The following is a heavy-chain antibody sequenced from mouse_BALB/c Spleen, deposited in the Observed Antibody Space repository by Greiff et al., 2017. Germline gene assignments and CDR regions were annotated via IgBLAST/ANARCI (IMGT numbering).Heavy chain of an antibody. CDR2: IDPANGNT. CDR1: GFNIKDTY. Sequence: VQLQQSGAELVKPGASVKLSCTASGFNIKDTYMHWVKQRPEQGLEWIGRIDPANGNTKYDPKFQGKATITADTSSNTAYLQLSSLTSEDTAVYYCARETTVVANYAMDYWGQGTSVTVSS. D-gene: IGHD1-1*01. J-gene: IGHJ4*01. V-gene: IGHV14-3*02. CDR3: ARETTVVANYAMDY.